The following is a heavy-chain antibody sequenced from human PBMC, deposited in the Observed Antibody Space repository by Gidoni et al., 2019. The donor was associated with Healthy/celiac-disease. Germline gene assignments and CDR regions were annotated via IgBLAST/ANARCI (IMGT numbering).Heavy chain of an antibody. CDR2: ISSSSSYI. CDR3: ARWDSSGWPKVRAFDI. V-gene: IGHV3-21*01. D-gene: IGHD6-19*01. Sequence: EVQLVESGGGLVTPGGSLRLSCAASGFTFSSYSMNWVRQAPGKGLEWVSSISSSSSYIYYADSVKGRFTISRDNAKNSLYLQMNSLRAEDTAVYYCARWDSSGWPKVRAFDIWGQGTMVTVSS. CDR1: GFTFSSYS. J-gene: IGHJ3*02.